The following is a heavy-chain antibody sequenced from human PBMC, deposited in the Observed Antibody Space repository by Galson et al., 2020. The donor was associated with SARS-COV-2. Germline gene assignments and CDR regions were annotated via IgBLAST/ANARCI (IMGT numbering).Heavy chain of an antibody. CDR2: IIPILGIA. V-gene: IGHV1-69*04. D-gene: IGHD2-21*01. CDR1: GGTFSSYT. CDR3: AREGGASQDAFDI. Sequence: SVKVSCKASGGTFSSYTISWVRQAPGQGLEWMGRIIPILGIANYAQKFQGRVTITADKSTSTAYMELSSLRSEDTAVYYCAREGGASQDAFDIWGQGTMVTVSS. J-gene: IGHJ3*02.